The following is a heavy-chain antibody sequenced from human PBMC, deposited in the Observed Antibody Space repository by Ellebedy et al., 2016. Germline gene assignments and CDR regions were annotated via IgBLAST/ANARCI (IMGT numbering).Heavy chain of an antibody. CDR2: IDWDDEK. V-gene: IGHV2-70*11. D-gene: IGHD3-22*01. Sequence: SGPTLVKPTETLTLTCTFSGFLLTSSGMCVNWIRQPPGKALEWLARIDWDDEKHYSASLKTRLTISRDTSKNQVILTVTNMDPVDTATYYCARISLVGITSSNYGMDVWGQGTTVTVAS. CDR3: ARISLVGITSSNYGMDV. CDR1: GFLLTSSGMC. J-gene: IGHJ6*02.